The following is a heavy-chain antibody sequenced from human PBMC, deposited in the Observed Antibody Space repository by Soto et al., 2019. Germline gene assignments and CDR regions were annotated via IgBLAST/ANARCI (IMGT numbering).Heavy chain of an antibody. D-gene: IGHD6-19*01. Sequence: EVQLLESGGGLVQPGGSLRLSCAASGFNFSSYAMSWVRQSPGKGLEWVSAISGSGGSTYYAYSVKGRFTISRDNSKNSLYLQMNSRRAEDKAVYYCAKSEQQWLVTVWGQVTLVTVSS. J-gene: IGHJ4*02. CDR2: ISGSGGST. V-gene: IGHV3-23*01. CDR1: GFNFSSYA. CDR3: AKSEQQWLVTV.